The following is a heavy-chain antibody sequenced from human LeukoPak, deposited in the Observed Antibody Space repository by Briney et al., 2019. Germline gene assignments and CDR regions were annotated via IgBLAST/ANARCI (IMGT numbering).Heavy chain of an antibody. J-gene: IGHJ4*02. Sequence: AGGSLRLSCAASGFTFSSYWMHWVRQAPGKGLVWVSRINSDGSSTSYADSVKGRFTISRDNAKNTLYLQMNSLRAEDTAVYYCARDRGIAVAGGTSEYWGQGTLVTVSS. V-gene: IGHV3-74*01. CDR1: GFTFSSYW. D-gene: IGHD6-19*01. CDR3: ARDRGIAVAGGTSEY. CDR2: INSDGSST.